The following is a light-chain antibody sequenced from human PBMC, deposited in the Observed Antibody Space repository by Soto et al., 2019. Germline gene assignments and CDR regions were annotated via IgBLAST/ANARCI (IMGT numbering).Light chain of an antibody. Sequence: QSALTQPASVSGSPGQSITLSCTGTSSDVGGYNYVSWYQQHPGKAPKLMIYEVSNRPSGISHRFSGSKSGNTASLTISGLRAEDEADYYCSSYTRQYTPSYVFGAGTSSPS. J-gene: IGLJ1*01. CDR3: SSYTRQYTPSYV. CDR2: EVS. V-gene: IGLV2-14*01. CDR1: SSDVGGYNY.